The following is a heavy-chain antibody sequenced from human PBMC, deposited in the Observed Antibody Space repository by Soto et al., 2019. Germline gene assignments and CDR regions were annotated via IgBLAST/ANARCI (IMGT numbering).Heavy chain of an antibody. CDR1: GFTFSSYG. V-gene: IGHV3-33*01. CDR2: IWYDGSNK. CDR3: ARDTARAMVRIYYGMDV. J-gene: IGHJ6*02. D-gene: IGHD3-10*01. Sequence: QVQLVESGGGVVQPGRSLRLSCAASGFTFSSYGMHWVRQAPGKGLAWVAVIWYDGSNKYYADSVKGRFTISRDNSKNTLYLQMNSLRAEDTAVYSCARDTARAMVRIYYGMDVWGQGTTVTVSS.